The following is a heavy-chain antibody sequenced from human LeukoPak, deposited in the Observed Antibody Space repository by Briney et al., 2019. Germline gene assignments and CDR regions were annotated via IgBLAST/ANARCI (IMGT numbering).Heavy chain of an antibody. CDR1: GGSFSGYY. Sequence: SETLSLTCAVYGGSFSGYYWRWIRQPPGKGLEWIGEINHSGSTNYNPSLKSRVTISVDTSKNQFSLKLSSVTAADTAVYYCATPAGAGPYYYYGMVVWGQGTTVTVSS. J-gene: IGHJ6*02. CDR3: ATPAGAGPYYYYGMVV. V-gene: IGHV4-34*01. CDR2: INHSGST. D-gene: IGHD1-26*01.